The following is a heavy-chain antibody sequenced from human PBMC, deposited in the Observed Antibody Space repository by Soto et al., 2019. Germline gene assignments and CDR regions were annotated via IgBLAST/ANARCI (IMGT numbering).Heavy chain of an antibody. J-gene: IGHJ4*02. CDR1: GGTFSNDI. V-gene: IGHV1-69*04. Sequence: ASVKVSCKTPGGTFSNDIFTWVRQAPGQGLEWMGRIIPLLDITNYAQKFQGRVTITADKSTSTAYMELNSLRSEDTAVYYCARDSPIGSTFSGYEAIDYWGQGTLVTVSS. CDR3: ARDSPIGSTFSGYEAIDY. CDR2: IIPLLDIT. D-gene: IGHD5-12*01.